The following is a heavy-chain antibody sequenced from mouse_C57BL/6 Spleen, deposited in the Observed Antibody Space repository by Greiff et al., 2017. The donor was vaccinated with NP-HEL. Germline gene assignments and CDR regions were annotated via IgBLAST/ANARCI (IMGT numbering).Heavy chain of an antibody. CDR2: IYPGDGDT. Sequence: VQLQQSGPELVKPGASVKISCKASGYAFSSSWMNWVKQRPGKGLEWIGRIYPGDGDTNYNGKFKGKATLTADKSSSTAYMQLSSLTSGDSAGYCCARERDGSSYGFDVWGTGTTVTVAS. D-gene: IGHD1-1*01. CDR3: ARERDGSSYGFDV. V-gene: IGHV1-82*01. CDR1: GYAFSSSW. J-gene: IGHJ1*03.